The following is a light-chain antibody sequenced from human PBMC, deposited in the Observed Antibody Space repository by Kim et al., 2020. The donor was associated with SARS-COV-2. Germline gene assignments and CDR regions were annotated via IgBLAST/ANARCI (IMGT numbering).Light chain of an antibody. CDR1: KLGDTY. CDR3: QAWDSSTYV. J-gene: IGLJ1*01. Sequence: SVSPGQTASITGSGDKLGDTYACWYQQKPGQSPVLGIYQDNKRPSGIPERFSGSNSGNTATLTISGTQAMDEADYYCQAWDSSTYVFGTGTKVTVL. CDR2: QDN. V-gene: IGLV3-1*01.